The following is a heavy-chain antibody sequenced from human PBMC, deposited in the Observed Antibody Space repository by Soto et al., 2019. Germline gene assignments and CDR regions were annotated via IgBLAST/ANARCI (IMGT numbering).Heavy chain of an antibody. CDR2: IIPISGAA. D-gene: IGHD1-7*01. CDR3: ARDMTRTVVPYFDF. CDR1: GGTFSNYV. Sequence: QVQLVQSGAEVKKPGSSVKVSCKASGGTFSNYVVNWVRQAPGPGLEWMGRIIPISGAANYAQKFQGRVTITADKSTSSSYVELRGLISEDTAVYYCARDMTRTVVPYFDFWGQGTLVTVSS. J-gene: IGHJ4*02. V-gene: IGHV1-69*06.